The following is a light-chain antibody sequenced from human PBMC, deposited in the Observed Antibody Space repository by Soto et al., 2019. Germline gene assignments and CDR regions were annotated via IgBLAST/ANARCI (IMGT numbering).Light chain of an antibody. CDR1: QSVSSSY. J-gene: IGKJ4*01. V-gene: IGKV3-20*01. CDR2: GAS. CDR3: QQYGSSPLT. Sequence: EIVLTQSPGTLSLSPGERATLSCRASQSVSSSYLAWYQQKPGQARRLLIYGASSRATGIPDRFSASGSGTDFTLTISRLEPEDFAVYYCQQYGSSPLTFGGGTKLEIK.